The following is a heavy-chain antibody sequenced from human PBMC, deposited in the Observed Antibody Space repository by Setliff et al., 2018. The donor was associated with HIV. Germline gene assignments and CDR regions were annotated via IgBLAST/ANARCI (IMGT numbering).Heavy chain of an antibody. V-gene: IGHV1-8*02. CDR1: GYTFTSHD. CDR3: ARGRGSSAWFDP. J-gene: IGHJ5*02. Sequence: ASVKVSCKTSGYTFTSHDIDWVRQAPGQGLEWMGWMSPKSGNTGYARKFQGRVTMTRDTSIDTAYMELTSLTSEDTAVYYCARGRGSSAWFDPWGQGTLVTVSS. CDR2: MSPKSGNT. D-gene: IGHD3-10*01.